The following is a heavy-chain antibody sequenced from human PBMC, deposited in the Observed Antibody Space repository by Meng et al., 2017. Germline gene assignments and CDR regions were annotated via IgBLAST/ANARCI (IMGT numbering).Heavy chain of an antibody. J-gene: IGHJ4*02. CDR1: GGSFSGYY. Sequence: GGSLRLSCAVYGGSFSGYYWSWIRQPPGKGLVWVSRINSDGSSTSYADSVKGRFTISRDNAKNTLYLQMNSLRAEDTAVYYCARGRGKLISAPADYWGQGTLVTVSS. D-gene: IGHD3-16*01. CDR3: ARGRGKLISAPADY. V-gene: IGHV3-74*01. CDR2: INSDGSST.